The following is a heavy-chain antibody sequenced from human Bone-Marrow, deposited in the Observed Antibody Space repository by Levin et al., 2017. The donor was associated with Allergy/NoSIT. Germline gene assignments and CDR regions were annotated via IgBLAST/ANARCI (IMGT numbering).Heavy chain of an antibody. J-gene: IGHJ5*02. D-gene: IGHD6-13*01. V-gene: IGHV3-49*03. CDR2: IKSKRTGGST. CDR1: GFPFGDYA. Sequence: PGGSLRLSCTTSGFPFGDYAMSWFRQAPGEAPEWLGYIKSKRTGGSTKYSESLEDRLTISRDDSMATAYLQLTSLKAEDTGVYYCALGGAAAAWGQGTQVTVSS. CDR3: ALGGAAAA.